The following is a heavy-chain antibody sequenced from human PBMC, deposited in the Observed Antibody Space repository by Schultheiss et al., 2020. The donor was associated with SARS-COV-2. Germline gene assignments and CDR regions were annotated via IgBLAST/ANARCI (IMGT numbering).Heavy chain of an antibody. CDR3: ARDHSSGTKRGDDYFDY. Sequence: GESLKISCAASGFTFSSYGMHWVRQAPGKGLEWVAVIWYDGSNKYYADSVKGRFTISRDNSKNTLYLQMNSLRAEDTAVYYCARDHSSGTKRGDDYFDYWGQGTLVTVSS. CDR2: IWYDGSNK. D-gene: IGHD6-19*01. V-gene: IGHV3-33*08. J-gene: IGHJ4*02. CDR1: GFTFSSYG.